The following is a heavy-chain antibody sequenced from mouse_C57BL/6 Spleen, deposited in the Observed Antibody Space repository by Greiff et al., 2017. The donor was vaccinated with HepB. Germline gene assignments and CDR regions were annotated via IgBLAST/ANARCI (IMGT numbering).Heavy chain of an antibody. J-gene: IGHJ3*01. V-gene: IGHV5-17*01. CDR1: GFTFSGYG. CDR3: ARPHWFAY. CDR2: ISSGSSTI. Sequence: EVQLMESGGGLVKPGGSLKLSCAASGFTFSGYGMHWVRQAPEKGLEWVAYISSGSSTIYYADTVKGRFTISRDNAKNTLYLQMTSLRSEDTAMYYCARPHWFAYWGQGTLVTVSA.